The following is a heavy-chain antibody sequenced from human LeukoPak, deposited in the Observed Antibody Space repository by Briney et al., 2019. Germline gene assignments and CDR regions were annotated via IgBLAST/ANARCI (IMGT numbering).Heavy chain of an antibody. D-gene: IGHD2-2*01. CDR2: ISAYNGNT. CDR1: GYTFTSYG. V-gene: IGHV1-18*01. CDR3: ARVGDIVVVPADPPDY. Sequence: ASVKVSCKASGYTFTSYGISWVRQAPGQGLEWMGWISAYNGNTNYAQKLQGRVTMTTDTSTSTAYMELRSLRSDDTAVYYCARVGDIVVVPADPPDYWGQGPLVTVSS. J-gene: IGHJ4*02.